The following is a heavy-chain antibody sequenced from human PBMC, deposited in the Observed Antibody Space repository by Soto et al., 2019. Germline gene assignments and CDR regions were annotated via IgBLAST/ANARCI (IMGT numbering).Heavy chain of an antibody. J-gene: IGHJ6*03. CDR3: ARDKRVKTVVDYYYYYMDV. Sequence: GGSLRLSCAASGFTFSSYSMNWVRQAPGKGLEWVSYISSSSSTIYYADSVKGRFTISRDNAKNSLYLQMNSLRAEDTAVYYCARDKRVKTVVDYYYYYMDVWGKGTTVTVSS. CDR1: GFTFSSYS. CDR2: ISSSSSTI. D-gene: IGHD2-21*01. V-gene: IGHV3-48*01.